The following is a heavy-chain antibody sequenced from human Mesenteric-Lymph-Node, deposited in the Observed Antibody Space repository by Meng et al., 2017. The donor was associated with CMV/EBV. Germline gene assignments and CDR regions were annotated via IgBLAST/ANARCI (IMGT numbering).Heavy chain of an antibody. V-gene: IGHV3-53*01. CDR2: IYSGGST. CDR1: GLIFSNAW. Sequence: GGSLRLSCAASGLIFSNAWMSWVRQAPGKGLEWVSVIYSGGSTYYADSVKGRFTISRDNSKNTLYLQMNSLRAEDTAVYYCARSPYDFWSGYYTSWFDPWGQGTLVTVSS. CDR3: ARSPYDFWSGYYTSWFDP. J-gene: IGHJ5*02. D-gene: IGHD3-3*01.